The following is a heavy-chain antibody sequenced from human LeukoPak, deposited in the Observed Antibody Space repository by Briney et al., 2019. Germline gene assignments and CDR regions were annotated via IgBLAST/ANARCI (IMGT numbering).Heavy chain of an antibody. CDR1: GFTFSSYE. J-gene: IGHJ6*02. Sequence: PGGSLRLSCAASGFTFSSYEMNWVRQAPGKGLEWVSYISSSGSTIYYADSVKGRFTISRDNAKNSLYLQMNSLRAEDTAVYYCARDQDSSSWYGPVGYYGMDVWGQGTTVTVSS. CDR3: ARDQDSSSWYGPVGYYGMDV. V-gene: IGHV3-48*03. CDR2: ISSSGSTI. D-gene: IGHD6-13*01.